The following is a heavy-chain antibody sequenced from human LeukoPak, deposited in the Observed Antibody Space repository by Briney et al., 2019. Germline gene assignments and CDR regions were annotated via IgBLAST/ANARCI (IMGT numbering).Heavy chain of an antibody. Sequence: GGSLRLSCAASGFTFSSYEMNWVRQAPGKGLEWVSYISSSGSTIYYADSVKGRFTISRDNAKNSLYLQMNSLRAEGTAVYYCARSMFLAYCGGDCYSPPEYWGQGTLVTVSS. V-gene: IGHV3-48*03. D-gene: IGHD2-21*02. CDR2: ISSSGSTI. J-gene: IGHJ4*02. CDR3: ARSMFLAYCGGDCYSPPEY. CDR1: GFTFSSYE.